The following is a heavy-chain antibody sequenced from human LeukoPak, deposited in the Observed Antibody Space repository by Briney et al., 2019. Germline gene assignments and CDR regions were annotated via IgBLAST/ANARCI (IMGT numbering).Heavy chain of an antibody. J-gene: IGHJ4*02. D-gene: IGHD6-19*01. Sequence: VASVKVSCKASGYTFTSYGISWVRQAPGQGLEWMGWISAYNGNTNYAQKFQGRVTMTAERSTNTAYMELRGLTFDDTAVFYCATTTATSGSSLYWGQGTLVNVAS. CDR1: GYTFTSYG. CDR3: ATTTATSGSSLY. V-gene: IGHV1-18*01. CDR2: ISAYNGNT.